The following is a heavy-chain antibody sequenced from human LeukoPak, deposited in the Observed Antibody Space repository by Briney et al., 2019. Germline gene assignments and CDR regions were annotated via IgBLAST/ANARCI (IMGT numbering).Heavy chain of an antibody. Sequence: PSETLSLTCTVSGGSISSSSYYWGWIRQPPGKGLEWIGSIYYSGSTYYNPSLKSRVTISVDTSKNQFSLKLSSVTAADTAVYYCARDYGVFNGASDIWGQGTMVTVSS. V-gene: IGHV4-39*07. CDR3: ARDYGVFNGASDI. J-gene: IGHJ3*02. CDR2: IYYSGST. CDR1: GGSISSSSYY. D-gene: IGHD2-8*01.